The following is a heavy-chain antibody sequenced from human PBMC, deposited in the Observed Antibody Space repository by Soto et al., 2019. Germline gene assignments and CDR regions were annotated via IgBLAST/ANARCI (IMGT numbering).Heavy chain of an antibody. Sequence: QVHLVQSGAEVKKPGASVKVSCKASGYTFIDYYVHWVRQAPGQGLEWIGCVNSNTGGTSYAPKFHDWVTMSRDTSISTAYMELSRLKSDDTAVYYCARSWVSDFFYEYWGQGTLITVSS. J-gene: IGHJ4*02. CDR2: VNSNTGGT. D-gene: IGHD3-22*01. V-gene: IGHV1-2*04. CDR1: GYTFIDYY. CDR3: ARSWVSDFFYEY.